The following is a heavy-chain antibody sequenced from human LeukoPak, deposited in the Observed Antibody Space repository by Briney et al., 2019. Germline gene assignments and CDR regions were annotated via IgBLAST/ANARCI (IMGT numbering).Heavy chain of an antibody. CDR1: GYSISSSNW. J-gene: IGHJ3*02. CDR3: ARDQGGDAFDI. CDR2: IYYSGST. D-gene: IGHD3-16*01. V-gene: IGHV4-28*03. Sequence: PSETLSLTCAVSGYSISSSNWWGWIRQPPGKGLEWIGYIYYSGSTYYNPSPKSRVTISVDTSKNQFSLKLSSVTAADTAVYYCARDQGGDAFDIWGQGTMVTVSS.